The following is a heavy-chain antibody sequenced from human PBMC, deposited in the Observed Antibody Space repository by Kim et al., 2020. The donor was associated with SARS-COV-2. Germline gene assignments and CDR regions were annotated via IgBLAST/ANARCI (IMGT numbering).Heavy chain of an antibody. CDR2: INHSGST. J-gene: IGHJ4*02. D-gene: IGHD2-15*01. CDR1: GGSFSGYY. CDR3: AREGYCSGGSCYSVD. Sequence: SETLSLTCAVYGGSFSGYYWSWIRQPPGKGLEWIGEINHSGSTNYNPSLKSRVTISVDTSKNQFSLKLSSVTAADTAVYYCAREGYCSGGSCYSVDWGQGTLVTVSS. V-gene: IGHV4-34*01.